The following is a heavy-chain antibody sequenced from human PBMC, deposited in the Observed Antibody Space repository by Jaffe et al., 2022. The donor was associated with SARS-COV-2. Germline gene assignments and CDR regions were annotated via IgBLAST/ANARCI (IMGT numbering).Heavy chain of an antibody. Sequence: QVQLVESGGGVVQPGRSLRLSCAASRFTFSNFGIHWVRQAPGKGLEWVAAISYDGSRKYYADSVKGRFTISRDNSKNTLYLQMTSLRAEDTAVYYCAKQGSTFGGVMGYFEYWGQGTLVTVSS. CDR3: AKQGSTFGGVMGYFEY. V-gene: IGHV3-30*18. J-gene: IGHJ4*02. CDR2: ISYDGSRK. D-gene: IGHD3-16*01. CDR1: RFTFSNFG.